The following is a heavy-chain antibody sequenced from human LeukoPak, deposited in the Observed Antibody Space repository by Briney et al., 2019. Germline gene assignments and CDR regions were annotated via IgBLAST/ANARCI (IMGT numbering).Heavy chain of an antibody. CDR2: ISSSSSTI. D-gene: IGHD4-17*01. J-gene: IGHJ4*02. Sequence: GGPLRLSCAASGFTFSSYSMNWVRQAPGKGLEWVSYISSSSSTIYYADSVKGRFTISRDNAKNSLYLQMNSLRAEDTAVYYCAREDRQYGDYFYDYWGQGTLVTVSS. V-gene: IGHV3-48*01. CDR3: AREDRQYGDYFYDY. CDR1: GFTFSSYS.